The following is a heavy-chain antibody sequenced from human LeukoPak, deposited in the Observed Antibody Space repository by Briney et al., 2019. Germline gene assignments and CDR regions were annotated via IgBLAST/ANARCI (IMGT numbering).Heavy chain of an antibody. Sequence: PSETLSLTCTVSGGSISSYSWSWIRQPPGKGLEWIGEINHSGSTNYNPSLKSRVTISVDTSKNQFSLKLSSVTAADTAVYYCARGPKKVVPAANLDPWGQGTLVTVSS. CDR1: GGSISSYS. D-gene: IGHD2-2*01. CDR3: ARGPKKVVPAANLDP. V-gene: IGHV4-34*01. CDR2: INHSGST. J-gene: IGHJ5*02.